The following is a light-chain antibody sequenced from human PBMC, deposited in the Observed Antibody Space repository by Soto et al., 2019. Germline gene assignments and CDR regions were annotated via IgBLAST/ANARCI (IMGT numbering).Light chain of an antibody. V-gene: IGLV2-11*01. CDR1: RSYVGGYYY. J-gene: IGLJ2*01. Sequence: QSVLTQPRSVSGSPGQSVTISCTGTRSYVGGYYYVSWYQQHPGKAPKLMIYDVSKRPSGVPDRFSGSKSGNTASLTISGLQAEDEADYYCCSYAGSYTVVFGGGTKLTVL. CDR3: CSYAGSYTVV. CDR2: DVS.